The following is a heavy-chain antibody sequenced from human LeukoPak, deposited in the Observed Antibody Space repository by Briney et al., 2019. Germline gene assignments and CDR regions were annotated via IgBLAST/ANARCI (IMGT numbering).Heavy chain of an antibody. CDR2: INPNSGGT. V-gene: IGHV1-2*04. Sequence: ASVKVSCKASAYTFTGYYMHWVRQAPGQGHEWVGWINPNSGGTNYAQEFQGWVTMTRDTSISTAYMELSRLRPDDTAVYYWARDRDSGTAYVGWNSFIFDYWGQGTLVTVSS. CDR1: AYTFTGYY. J-gene: IGHJ4*02. CDR3: ARDRDSGTAYVGWNSFIFDY. D-gene: IGHD1-7*01.